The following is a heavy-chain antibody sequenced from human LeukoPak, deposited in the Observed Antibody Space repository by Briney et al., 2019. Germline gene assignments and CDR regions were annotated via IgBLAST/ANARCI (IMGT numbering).Heavy chain of an antibody. Sequence: PAETLSLTCTVSGGSIISYYWSWIRQPPGKGLGWIGYIYTSGSTNYNPPLKSRVTISVETSKNQFSLKLRSVTAADTAVYYCARGLLVRVFDYWGQGTLVTVSS. CDR3: ARGLLVRVFDY. CDR2: IYTSGST. J-gene: IGHJ4*02. V-gene: IGHV4-4*09. CDR1: GGSIISYY. D-gene: IGHD6-6*01.